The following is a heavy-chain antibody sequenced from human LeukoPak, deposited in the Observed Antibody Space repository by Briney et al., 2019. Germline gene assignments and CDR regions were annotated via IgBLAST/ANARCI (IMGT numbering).Heavy chain of an antibody. CDR3: AKDTRALRGIASVGFDY. CDR2: ISWNSGSI. V-gene: IGHV3-9*01. CDR1: GFTFSSYS. D-gene: IGHD6-13*01. J-gene: IGHJ4*02. Sequence: QPGGSLRLSCAASGFTFSSYSMNWVRQAPGKGLEWVSGISWNSGSIGYADSVKGRFTISRDNAKNSLYLQMNSLRAEDTALYYCAKDTRALRGIASVGFDYWGQGTLVTVSS.